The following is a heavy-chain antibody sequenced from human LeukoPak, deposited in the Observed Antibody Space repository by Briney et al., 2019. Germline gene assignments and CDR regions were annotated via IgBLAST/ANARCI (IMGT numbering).Heavy chain of an antibody. CDR2: INHSGST. CDR3: ARERDSSGFLDY. V-gene: IGHV4-34*01. J-gene: IGHJ4*02. D-gene: IGHD3-22*01. CDR1: GGSFSGYY. Sequence: PSETLSLTCAVYGGSFSGYYWSWIRQPPGKGLEWIGEINHSGSTNYNPSLKSRVIISVDTSKNQFSLKLSSVTAADTAVYYCARERDSSGFLDYWGQGTLVTVSS.